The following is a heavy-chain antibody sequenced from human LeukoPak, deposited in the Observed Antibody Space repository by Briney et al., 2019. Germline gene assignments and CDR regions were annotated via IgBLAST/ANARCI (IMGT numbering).Heavy chain of an antibody. CDR1: GFTFSSYA. CDR3: AKTRGGLPYYFDY. CDR2: ISGSGGST. D-gene: IGHD2-2*01. Sequence: SGGSLRLSCAASGFTFSSYAMSWVRQAPGKGLEWVSAISGSGGSTYYADSVKGRFTISRDNSKNTLYLQMNSLRAEDTAVYYCAKTRGGLPYYFDYWGQGTLVTVSS. V-gene: IGHV3-23*01. J-gene: IGHJ4*02.